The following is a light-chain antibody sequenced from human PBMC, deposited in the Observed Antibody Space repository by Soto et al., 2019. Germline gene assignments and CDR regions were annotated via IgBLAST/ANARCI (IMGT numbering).Light chain of an antibody. Sequence: QSALTQPASVSGSPGQSITISCTGTSSDVGGYNYVSWYQQHPGKAPKVMIYDVSNRPSGVSNRLSGSKSGNTASLTISWLQAEDEADYYCSSYTSSSTYVFGTGTKVTVL. CDR2: DVS. V-gene: IGLV2-14*01. CDR3: SSYTSSSTYV. CDR1: SSDVGGYNY. J-gene: IGLJ1*01.